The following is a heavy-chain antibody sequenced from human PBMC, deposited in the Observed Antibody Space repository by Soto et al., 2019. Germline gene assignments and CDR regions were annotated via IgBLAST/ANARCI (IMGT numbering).Heavy chain of an antibody. V-gene: IGHV1-18*01. Sequence: ASVKVSCKASGYTFTSHGISWVRQAPGQGLEWMGWISAYNGNTNYAQKLQGRVTMTTDTSTSTAYMELRSLRSDDTAVYYCARDDYSNSRGYYYYYYGMDVWGQGTTVTVSS. CDR3: ARDDYSNSRGYYYYYYGMDV. CDR1: GYTFTSHG. J-gene: IGHJ6*02. D-gene: IGHD4-4*01. CDR2: ISAYNGNT.